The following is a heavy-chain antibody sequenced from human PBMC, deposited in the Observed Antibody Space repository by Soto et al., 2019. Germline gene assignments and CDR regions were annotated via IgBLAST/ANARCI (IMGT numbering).Heavy chain of an antibody. CDR3: ARYSRTSDWFDP. V-gene: IGHV4-59*01. CDR1: GVAISNYY. D-gene: IGHD6-13*01. Sequence: PSETLSLTCTVSGVAISNYYWSWIRQPPGNGLEWIGHILYTGSAKYNPSLKSRVTMSLDTSKNQFSLKLTSVTAADTAVYYCARYSRTSDWFDPWGQGTLGTVCS. J-gene: IGHJ5*02. CDR2: ILYTGSA.